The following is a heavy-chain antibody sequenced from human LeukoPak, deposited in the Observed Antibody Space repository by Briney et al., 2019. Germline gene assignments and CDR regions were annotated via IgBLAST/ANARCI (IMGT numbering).Heavy chain of an antibody. CDR3: ARKAQYGDYMDY. CDR1: GFTVSSNY. V-gene: IGHV3-53*01. D-gene: IGHD4-17*01. Sequence: GGSLRLSCAASGFTVSSNYMSWGRQAPGKGLEGVSVIYSGGSTYYADSVKGRFTISRDNSKNTLYLQMNSLRAEDTAVYYCARKAQYGDYMDYWGQGTLVTVSS. J-gene: IGHJ4*02. CDR2: IYSGGST.